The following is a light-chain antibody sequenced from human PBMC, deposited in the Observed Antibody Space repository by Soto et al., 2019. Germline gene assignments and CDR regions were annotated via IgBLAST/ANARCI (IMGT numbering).Light chain of an antibody. CDR2: DAS. CDR1: RSVNSY. Sequence: EIVLTQSPATLSLSPGERATLSCRASRSVNSYLAWYQQKPGQAPRLLISDASNRATVIRAGFSGSGSAPDFTLNIISLETADLAVDDCHHRSVWPVSFGHGKRLPSK. V-gene: IGKV3-11*01. CDR3: HHRSVWPVS. J-gene: IGKJ5*01.